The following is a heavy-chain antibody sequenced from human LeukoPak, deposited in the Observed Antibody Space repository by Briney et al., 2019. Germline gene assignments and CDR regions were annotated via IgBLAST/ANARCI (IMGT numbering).Heavy chain of an antibody. CDR2: IRYDGSNN. CDR1: GFTFSSYG. CDR3: AKEDYYDSSGPYGGLDY. Sequence: PGGSLRLACAASGFTFSSYGLHWVRQAPGKGLGWVAFIRYDGSNNYYPDSVKGRFTISRDNSKNTLYLQMNSLRAEDTAVYYCAKEDYYDSSGPYGGLDYWGQGTLVTVSS. V-gene: IGHV3-30*02. J-gene: IGHJ4*02. D-gene: IGHD3-22*01.